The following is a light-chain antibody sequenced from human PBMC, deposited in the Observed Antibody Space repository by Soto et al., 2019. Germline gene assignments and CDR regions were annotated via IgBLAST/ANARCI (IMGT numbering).Light chain of an antibody. J-gene: IGKJ2*01. CDR1: QSLSGSY. CDR2: GAS. CDR3: QDYGNSPYT. Sequence: DIVLTQSPGTLSLSPGERATLSCRASQSLSGSYLAWYQQIPGQAPRLLIYGASIRAPGIPDRFSGSGSETDFNLTISRLEPEDFAVYYCQDYGNSPYTFGQGTKLEVK. V-gene: IGKV3-20*01.